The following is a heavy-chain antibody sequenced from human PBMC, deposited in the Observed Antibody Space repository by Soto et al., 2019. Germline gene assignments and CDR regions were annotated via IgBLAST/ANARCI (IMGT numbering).Heavy chain of an antibody. Sequence: EVQLVESGGGLVKPGGSLRLSCAASGFSFESYLMNWVRQAPGKGLEWVAVIGATSIYYADSVKGRFTVSRDNAKNSLYLQVSSLRVEDTAVYYCATEAYTTGWFDAWVQGTLVTVSS. CDR3: ATEAYTTGWFDA. CDR1: GFSFESYL. V-gene: IGHV3-21*01. CDR2: IGATSI. J-gene: IGHJ5*02. D-gene: IGHD3-16*01.